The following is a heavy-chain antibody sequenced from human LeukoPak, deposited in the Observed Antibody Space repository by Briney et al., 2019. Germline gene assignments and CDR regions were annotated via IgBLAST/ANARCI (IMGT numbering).Heavy chain of an antibody. J-gene: IGHJ6*02. CDR3: ARVGYSSSWLTPMALGSYYYGMGV. D-gene: IGHD6-13*01. V-gene: IGHV1-2*02. Sequence: GASVKVSCKASGYTFTGYYMHWVRQAPGQGLEWMGWINPNSGGTNYAQKFQGRVTMTRDTSISTAYMELSRLRSDDTAVYYCARVGYSSSWLTPMALGSYYYGMGVWGQGTTVTVSS. CDR1: GYTFTGYY. CDR2: INPNSGGT.